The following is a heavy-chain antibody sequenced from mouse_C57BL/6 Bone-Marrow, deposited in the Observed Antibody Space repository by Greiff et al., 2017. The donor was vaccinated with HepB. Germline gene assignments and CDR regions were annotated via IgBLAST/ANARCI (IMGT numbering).Heavy chain of an antibody. CDR3: ARDLDYDGFWFAY. CDR2: ISYDGSN. V-gene: IGHV3-6*01. J-gene: IGHJ3*01. Sequence: DVQLQESGPGLVKPSQSLSLTCSVTGYSITSGYYWNWIRQFPGNKLEWMGYISYDGSNNYNPSLKNRISITRDTSKNQFFLKLNSVTTEDTATYYCARDLDYDGFWFAYWGQGTLVTVSA. D-gene: IGHD2-3*01. CDR1: GYSITSGYY.